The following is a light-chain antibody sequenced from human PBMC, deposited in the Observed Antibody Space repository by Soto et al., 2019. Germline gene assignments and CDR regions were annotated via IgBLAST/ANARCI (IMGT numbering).Light chain of an antibody. CDR2: GAS. J-gene: IGKJ3*01. V-gene: IGKV3-20*01. Sequence: EIVLTQSPGTLSLSPGERATLSCRASQAIRTYYLAWYQQKPGQAPRLLIFGASSRATGIPDRFSGSGSGTDFTLTISRLEPEDFAVYYCQQHSNSPFTFGPGTKVDIK. CDR3: QQHSNSPFT. CDR1: QAIRTYY.